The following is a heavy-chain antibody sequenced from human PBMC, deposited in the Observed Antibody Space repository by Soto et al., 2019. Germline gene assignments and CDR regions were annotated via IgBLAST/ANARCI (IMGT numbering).Heavy chain of an antibody. J-gene: IGHJ4*02. CDR1: GYTFTSYG. V-gene: IGHV1-18*01. D-gene: IGHD5-18*01. CDR2: ISAYNGHT. Sequence: QVQLVQSGAEVKKPGASVKVSCKTSGYTFTSYGISCVRQAPGQGLEWMGWISAYNGHTNYAQKIQGRVTMTTDTFTSTAYMELMSLRSDDTAVYYCARFSGYSYGFDYWGQGTLVTVSS. CDR3: ARFSGYSYGFDY.